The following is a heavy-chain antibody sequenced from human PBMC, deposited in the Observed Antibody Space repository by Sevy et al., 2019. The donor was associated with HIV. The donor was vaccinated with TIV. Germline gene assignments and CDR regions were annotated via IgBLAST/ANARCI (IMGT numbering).Heavy chain of an antibody. V-gene: IGHV4-59*08. CDR1: GGSITSLY. Sequence: SETLSLTCTVSGGSITSLYWNWIRQPPGKGLEWIANIHYNGHISSNPSLKSRVTLSLDTSKNQFSRRLSSVTAADTAMYYCAGENAWGRGYSWGQGTLVTVSS. CDR2: IHYNGHI. CDR3: AGENAWGRGYS. J-gene: IGHJ4*02. D-gene: IGHD1-26*01.